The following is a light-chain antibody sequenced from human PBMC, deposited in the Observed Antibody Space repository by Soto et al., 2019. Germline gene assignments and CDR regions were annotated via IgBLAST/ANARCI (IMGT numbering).Light chain of an antibody. Sequence: QSALTQPASVSGSPGQSITISCTGTSRDVGAYNFVSWYQQHPGKAPGLLIYKVSNRPSGVSDRFSGSKSGNTASLTISGLQAEDEADDYSTSYTSSSSLVFGGGTKLTLL. CDR3: TSYTSSSSLV. V-gene: IGLV2-14*01. J-gene: IGLJ2*01. CDR2: KVS. CDR1: SRDVGAYNF.